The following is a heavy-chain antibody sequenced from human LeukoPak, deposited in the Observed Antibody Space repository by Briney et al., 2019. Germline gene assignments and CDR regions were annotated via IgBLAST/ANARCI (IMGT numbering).Heavy chain of an antibody. Sequence: PGGSLRLSCAASGFTFTSYAMSWVRQAPGKGLEWVSAISGSGGSTYYADSVKGRFTISRDNSKNTLYLQMNSLRAEDTAVYYCAKAIGDYVAFDIWGQGTMVTVSS. V-gene: IGHV3-23*01. CDR2: ISGSGGST. CDR3: AKAIGDYVAFDI. D-gene: IGHD4-17*01. J-gene: IGHJ3*02. CDR1: GFTFTSYA.